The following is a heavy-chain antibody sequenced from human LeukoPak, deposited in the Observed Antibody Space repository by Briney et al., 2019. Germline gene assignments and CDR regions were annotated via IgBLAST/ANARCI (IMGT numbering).Heavy chain of an antibody. D-gene: IGHD4/OR15-4a*01. CDR1: GYSLSRGYY. Sequence: SETLSLTCAVSGYSLSRGYYWGWIRPPPGKGLEWIGSIYHSGSTYYNPSLKSRVTISVDTSKNQFSLKLSSVTAADTAVYYCARRREVQYYFDYWGQGTLVTVSS. CDR2: IYHSGST. V-gene: IGHV4-38-2*01. J-gene: IGHJ4*02. CDR3: ARRREVQYYFDY.